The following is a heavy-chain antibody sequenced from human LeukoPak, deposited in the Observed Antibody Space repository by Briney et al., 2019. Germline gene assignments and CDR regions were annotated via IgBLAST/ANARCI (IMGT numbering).Heavy chain of an antibody. V-gene: IGHV3-73*01. CDR2: IRSKANSYAI. CDR1: GFTFSGSA. J-gene: IGHJ4*02. CDR3: IRREDYYDSSGYYYYFDY. Sequence: GGSLRLSCAASGFTFSGSAMHWVRQASGKGLEWVGRIRSKANSYAIAYAASVKGRFTISRDDSKNTAYLQMNSLKTEDTAVYYCIRREDYYDSSGYYYYFDYWGQGTLVTVSS. D-gene: IGHD3-22*01.